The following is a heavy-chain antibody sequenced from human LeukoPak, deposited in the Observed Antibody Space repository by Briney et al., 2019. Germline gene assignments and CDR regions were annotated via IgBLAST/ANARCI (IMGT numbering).Heavy chain of an antibody. J-gene: IGHJ6*02. CDR3: ARDADYGVGYGMDV. CDR2: IYSGGRI. D-gene: IGHD4-17*01. V-gene: IGHV3-53*01. Sequence: GGSLRLSCAASGFTVSNNYMSWVRRAPGKGLEWVSAIYSGGRIYYADSVKGRFTISRDNSKNTLYLQMISLRAEDTAVYYCARDADYGVGYGMDVWGQGTTVTVSS. CDR1: GFTVSNNY.